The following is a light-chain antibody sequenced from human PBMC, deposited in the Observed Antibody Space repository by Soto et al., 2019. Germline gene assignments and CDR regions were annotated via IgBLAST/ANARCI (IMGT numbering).Light chain of an antibody. V-gene: IGKV1-33*01. CDR1: QDISNY. Sequence: DIQLTQSPSSVSASVGDRVTITCQASQDISNYLNWHQQKPGKAPKALIHDASNFATGVPSRFSGSGSGTDFTFTINSLQPEDIGTYYCQQYENLPSFGGGTKVEIK. J-gene: IGKJ4*01. CDR3: QQYENLPS. CDR2: DAS.